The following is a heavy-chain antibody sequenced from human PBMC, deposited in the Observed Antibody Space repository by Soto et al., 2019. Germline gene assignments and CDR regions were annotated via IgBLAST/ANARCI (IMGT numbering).Heavy chain of an antibody. CDR1: GLTVSSNY. CDR3: ASQYGGYGWFDT. J-gene: IGHJ5*02. D-gene: IGHD2-15*01. CDR2: IYSGGSK. Sequence: EVQLVESGGGLVQPGGSLRLACAASGLTVSSNYMNWVRQAPGKGLEWVSVIYSGGSKYYADSVKGRFTISRDNSKNTLYLQMNGLSAEDTAVYYWASQYGGYGWFDTWGQGTPVTVSS. V-gene: IGHV3-66*04.